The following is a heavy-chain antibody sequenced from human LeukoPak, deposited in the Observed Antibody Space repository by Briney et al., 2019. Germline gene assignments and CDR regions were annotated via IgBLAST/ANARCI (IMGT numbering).Heavy chain of an antibody. J-gene: IGHJ6*02. Sequence: SETLSLTCVVSGVSINNNKWWSWVRQPPGKGLEWIGDVYYSGRTNYNPSLRRRVTMSVDKSKNPFSLQLNSVTAADTAVYYCTRDEPDYTSGWRMDVWGQGPTVTVPS. CDR1: GVSINNNKW. CDR3: TRDEPDYTSGWRMDV. CDR2: VYYSGRT. D-gene: IGHD6-19*01. V-gene: IGHV4-4*02.